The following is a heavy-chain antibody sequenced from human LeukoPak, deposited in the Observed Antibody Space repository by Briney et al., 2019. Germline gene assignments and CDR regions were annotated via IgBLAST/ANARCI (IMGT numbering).Heavy chain of an antibody. Sequence: SVKVSCKASGGTFISYAISWVRQAPGQGLEWMGGIIPIFGTANYAQKFQGRVTITADESTSTAYMELSSLRSEDTAVYYCARHTMVRGVIPTEFDYWGQGTLVTVSS. CDR3: ARHTMVRGVIPTEFDY. V-gene: IGHV1-69*13. CDR1: GGTFISYA. J-gene: IGHJ4*02. D-gene: IGHD3-10*01. CDR2: IIPIFGTA.